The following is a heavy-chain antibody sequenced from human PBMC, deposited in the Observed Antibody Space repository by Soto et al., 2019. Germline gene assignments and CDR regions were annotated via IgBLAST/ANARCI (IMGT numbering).Heavy chain of an antibody. V-gene: IGHV3-7*05. J-gene: IGHJ6*02. CDR2: IKQDGSEK. CDR1: GFTLSSFW. D-gene: IGHD6-13*01. Sequence: EVQLVESGGGLVQPGGSLTLFCAASGFTLSSFWMRWVRQAPGKGLEGVAHIKQDGSEKYYVDSVKGRFTISRDNAKNSLYLQMNSLRAEDTAVYYCARDLRVYSSSWYPNYYYYGMDVWGQGTTVTVSS. CDR3: ARDLRVYSSSWYPNYYYYGMDV.